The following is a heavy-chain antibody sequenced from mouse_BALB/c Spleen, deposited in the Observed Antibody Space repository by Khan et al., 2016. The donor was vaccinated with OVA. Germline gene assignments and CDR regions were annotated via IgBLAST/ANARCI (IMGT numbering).Heavy chain of an antibody. V-gene: IGHV3-2*02. Sequence: EVQLQESGPGLVKPSQSLSLTCTVTGYSITSDYAWNWIRQFPGNKLEWMGYISYSGSTSYNPSLKSRISITRDPSKNQFFLQLNSVTTEDTATYYGARSIMANWGQGTTLTVSS. CDR1: GYSITSDYA. CDR2: ISYSGST. J-gene: IGHJ2*01. CDR3: ARSIMAN.